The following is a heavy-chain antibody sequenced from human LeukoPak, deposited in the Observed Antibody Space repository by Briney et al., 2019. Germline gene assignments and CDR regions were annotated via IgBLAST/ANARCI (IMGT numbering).Heavy chain of an antibody. CDR1: GFTFSSYA. CDR3: AKGGTYYYDTSSAYDWSDYFHY. CDR2: ISYDGSNK. J-gene: IGHJ4*02. Sequence: GGSLRLSCAASGFTFSSYAMHWVRQAPGKGLEWVAVISYDGSNKYYGDSVKGRFTIPRDNSKNTLFLQMNSLRAEDTAVYYCAKGGTYYYDTSSAYDWSDYFHYWGQGTLVTVSS. D-gene: IGHD3-22*01. V-gene: IGHV3-30*04.